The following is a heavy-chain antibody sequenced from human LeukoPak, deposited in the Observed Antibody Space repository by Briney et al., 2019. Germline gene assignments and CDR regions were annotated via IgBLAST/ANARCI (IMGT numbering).Heavy chain of an antibody. Sequence: GGSLRLSCAASGFTFSSYAMHWVRQAPGKGLEWVAVISYDGSNKYYADSVKGRFTISRDNSKNTLYLQMNSLRAEDTAVYYCAKDDPRLGSRCLDYWGQGTLVTVSS. CDR2: ISYDGSNK. J-gene: IGHJ4*02. CDR3: AKDDPRLGSRCLDY. D-gene: IGHD6-25*01. V-gene: IGHV3-30-3*01. CDR1: GFTFSSYA.